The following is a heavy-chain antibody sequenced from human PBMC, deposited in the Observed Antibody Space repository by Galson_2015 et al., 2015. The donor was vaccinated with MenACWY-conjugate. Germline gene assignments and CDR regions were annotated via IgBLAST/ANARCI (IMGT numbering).Heavy chain of an antibody. J-gene: IGHJ4*02. Sequence: SVKVSCKASGYTFTTYYMHWMRQAPGQGLEWMGRIDPGSGGTDFAQKFQDRVTMTRDTSISTAYMEFSRLRSDDTAVYYCAREDMIRGSGYDFDFWGQGTLVTVSP. CDR1: GYTFTTYY. CDR3: AREDMIRGSGYDFDF. V-gene: IGHV1-2*06. CDR2: IDPGSGGT. D-gene: IGHD5-12*01.